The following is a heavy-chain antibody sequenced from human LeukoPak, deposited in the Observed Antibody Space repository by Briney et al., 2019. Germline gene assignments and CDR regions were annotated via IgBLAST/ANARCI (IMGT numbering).Heavy chain of an antibody. CDR3: ARWILYSSGSYSDY. J-gene: IGHJ4*02. D-gene: IGHD3-10*01. CDR2: MHYSGST. CDR1: GGSISSYY. V-gene: IGHV4-59*01. Sequence: SETLSLTCTVSGGSISSYYWSWIRQPPGKGLEWIGYMHYSGSTNYDPSLKSRVTISVDTSKNQFSLKLSSVTAADTAVYYCARWILYSSGSYSDYWGQRTLVTVSS.